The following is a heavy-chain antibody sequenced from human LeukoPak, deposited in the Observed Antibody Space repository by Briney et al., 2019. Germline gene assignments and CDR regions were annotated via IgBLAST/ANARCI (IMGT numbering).Heavy chain of an antibody. J-gene: IGHJ4*02. CDR1: GGSISSSSYY. V-gene: IGHV4-39*07. CDR2: IYYSGST. CDR3: AREIYDSSGYSVLDY. D-gene: IGHD3-22*01. Sequence: SETLSLTCTVSGGSISSSSYYWGWIRQPPGKGLEWIGSIYYSGSTYYNPSLKSRVTISVDTSKNQFSLKLSSVTAADTAVYYCAREIYDSSGYSVLDYWGQGTLVTVSS.